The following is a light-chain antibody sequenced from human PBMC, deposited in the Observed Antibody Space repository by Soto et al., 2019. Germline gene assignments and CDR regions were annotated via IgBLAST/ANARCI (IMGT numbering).Light chain of an antibody. CDR2: GAS. CDR3: QQYHSSVWT. Sequence: EIVLSLCPGTLALSPGVRATLSCRASQSVSSSYLAWYQRKPGQAPRLLIYGASSRATGIPDRFSGSGSGTDFTLTISRLEPEDFAVYYCQQYHSSVWTFGQGTKVDIK. J-gene: IGKJ1*01. CDR1: QSVSSSY. V-gene: IGKV3-20*01.